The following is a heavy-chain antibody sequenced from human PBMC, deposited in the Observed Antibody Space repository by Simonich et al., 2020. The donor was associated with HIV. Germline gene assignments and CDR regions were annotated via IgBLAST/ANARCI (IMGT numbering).Heavy chain of an antibody. Sequence: EVQLVESGGGLVQPGRSLRLSWAASGLTFDDYAMHWVRQAPGKDVEGVSDISWNSGSIGYADSVKGRFTISRDNAKNSLYLQMNSLRAEDMALYYCAKDRYSSSSGSFDYWGQGTLVTVSS. J-gene: IGHJ4*02. CDR2: ISWNSGSI. D-gene: IGHD6-6*01. CDR3: AKDRYSSSSGSFDY. V-gene: IGHV3-9*03. CDR1: GLTFDDYA.